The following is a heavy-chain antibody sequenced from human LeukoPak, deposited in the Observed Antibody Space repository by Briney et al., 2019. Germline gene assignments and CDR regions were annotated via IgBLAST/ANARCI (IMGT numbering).Heavy chain of an antibody. CDR3: ARDQRAVENVLRYFDWSPPDYYGMDV. CDR2: ISAYNGNT. CDR1: GYTFTSYG. D-gene: IGHD3-9*01. J-gene: IGHJ6*04. V-gene: IGHV1-18*04. Sequence: ASVKVSCKASGYTFTSYGISWVRQAPGQGLEWMGWISAYNGNTNYAQKLQGRVTMTTDTSTSTAYMELRSLRSDDTAVYYCARDQRAVENVLRYFDWSPPDYYGMDVWGKGTTVTVSS.